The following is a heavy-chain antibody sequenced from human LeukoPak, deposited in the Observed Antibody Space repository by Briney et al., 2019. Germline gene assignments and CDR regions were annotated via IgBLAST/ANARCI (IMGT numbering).Heavy chain of an antibody. D-gene: IGHD5-12*01. CDR3: VRDGGVSGYDLLDY. CDR2: INQDRSEE. Sequence: PGGSLRLSCAASGFTFSNYWMSWVRQAPGKGLEWVAHINQDRSEEHYMDSVKARFIISRDNAKNSLSLQMHSLRAEDTAVYYCVRDGGVSGYDLLDYWGQGTLVTVSS. V-gene: IGHV3-7*01. CDR1: GFTFSNYW. J-gene: IGHJ4*02.